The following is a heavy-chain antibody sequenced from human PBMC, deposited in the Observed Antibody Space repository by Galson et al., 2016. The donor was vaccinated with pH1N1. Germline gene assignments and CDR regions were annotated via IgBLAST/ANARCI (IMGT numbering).Heavy chain of an antibody. V-gene: IGHV2-70*01. Sequence: PALVKPTQTLTLTCTFSGFSLSTSGMCVSWIRQPPGKALEWLALIDWDDDKYYNTSLKTRLTISKDTSKNQVVLTMTNMDPVDTATYYCARMRYGDYPDWFDPWGQGTPVTVSS. D-gene: IGHD4-17*01. CDR2: IDWDDDK. CDR1: GFSLSTSGMC. J-gene: IGHJ5*02. CDR3: ARMRYGDYPDWFDP.